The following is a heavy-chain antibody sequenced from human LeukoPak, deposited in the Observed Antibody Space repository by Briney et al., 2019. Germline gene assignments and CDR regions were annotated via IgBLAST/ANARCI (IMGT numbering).Heavy chain of an antibody. D-gene: IGHD3-10*01. CDR2: INPSGGST. V-gene: IGHV1-46*01. CDR3: ARDYGSGGSVDY. CDR1: GYTFTSYY. Sequence: ASVKVSCKASGYTFTSYYMHWVRQAPGQGLEWMGIINPSGGSTSYARKFQGRVTMTRDTSTSTVYMELSSLRSEDTAVYYCARDYGSGGSVDYWGQGTLVTVSS. J-gene: IGHJ4*02.